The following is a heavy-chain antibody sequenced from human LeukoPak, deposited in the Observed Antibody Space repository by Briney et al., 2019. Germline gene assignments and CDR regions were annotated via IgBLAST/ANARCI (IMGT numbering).Heavy chain of an antibody. V-gene: IGHV1-18*01. CDR2: ISAYNGNT. CDR1: GYTFTSYG. Sequence: ASVKVSCKASGYTFTSYGISWVRQAPGQGLEWMGWISAYNGNTNYAQKLQGRVTMTTDTSTSTAYMELSRLRSDDTAVYYCATPSPYSSGYYYFDYWGQGTLVTVSS. D-gene: IGHD3-22*01. CDR3: ATPSPYSSGYYYFDY. J-gene: IGHJ4*02.